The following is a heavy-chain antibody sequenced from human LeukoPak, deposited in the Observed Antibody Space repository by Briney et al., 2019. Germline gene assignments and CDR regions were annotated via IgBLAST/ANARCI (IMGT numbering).Heavy chain of an antibody. CDR3: ARVRRYYGSGSLLDY. V-gene: IGHV4-34*01. CDR2: INHSGST. CDR1: GGSFSGYY. J-gene: IGHJ4*02. D-gene: IGHD3-10*01. Sequence: PSETLSLTCAASGGSFSGYYWSWIRQPPGKGLEWIAEINHSGSTNYNPSLKSRVTISVDTSKNQFSLKLSSVTAADTAVYYCARVRRYYGSGSLLDYWGQGTLVTVSS.